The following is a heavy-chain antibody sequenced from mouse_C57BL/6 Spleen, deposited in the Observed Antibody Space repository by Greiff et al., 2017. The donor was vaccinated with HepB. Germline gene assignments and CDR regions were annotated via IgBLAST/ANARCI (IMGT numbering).Heavy chain of an antibody. J-gene: IGHJ4*01. D-gene: IGHD1-1*01. CDR2: ISSGGDYI. V-gene: IGHV5-9-1*02. CDR1: GFTFSSYA. Sequence: EVQLVESGEGLVKPGGSLKLSCAASGFTFSSYAMSWVRQTPEKRLEWVAYISSGGDYIYYADTVKGRFTISRDNASNTLYLQMSSLKSEDTAMYYCTRGAPFITTVAYYAMDYWGQGTSVTVSS. CDR3: TRGAPFITTVAYYAMDY.